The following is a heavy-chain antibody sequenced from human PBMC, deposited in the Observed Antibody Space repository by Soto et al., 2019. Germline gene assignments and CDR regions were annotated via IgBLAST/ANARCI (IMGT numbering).Heavy chain of an antibody. J-gene: IGHJ5*02. CDR1: GGSISSYY. D-gene: IGHD4-4*01. CDR3: ARVGGRTVIGSKNWFDP. V-gene: IGHV4-59*01. CDR2: IYYSGST. Sequence: PSETLSLTCTVAGGSISSYYWSWIRQPPGKGLEWIGYIYYSGSTNYNPSLKSRVTISVDTSKNQFSLKLSSVTAADTAVYYCARVGGRTVIGSKNWFDPWGQGTLVTVSS.